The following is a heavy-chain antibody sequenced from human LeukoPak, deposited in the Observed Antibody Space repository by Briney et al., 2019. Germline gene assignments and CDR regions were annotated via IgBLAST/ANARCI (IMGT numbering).Heavy chain of an antibody. CDR3: ATPQEYDILTGYYYYMDV. J-gene: IGHJ6*03. D-gene: IGHD3-9*01. CDR2: INPSGGST. Sequence: ASVKVSCKASGYTFTSYYMHWVRQAPGQGLEWMGIINPSGGSTSYAQKFQGRVTMTRDTSTSTVYMELSSLRSEDTAVYYCATPQEYDILTGYYYYMDVWGKGTTVTVSS. CDR1: GYTFTSYY. V-gene: IGHV1-46*01.